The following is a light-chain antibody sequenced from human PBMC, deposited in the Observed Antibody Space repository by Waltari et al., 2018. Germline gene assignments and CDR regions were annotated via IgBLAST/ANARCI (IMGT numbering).Light chain of an antibody. V-gene: IGKV3-11*01. Sequence: EIVLTQSPATLSLSPGERATLSCRASQSVSSYLAWYQQKPRQAPRLLIYEASNRATGLPARFSGSGSGTDFTLTISSLEPEDFAVYYCQQRSNLPPYTFGQGTKLEIK. CDR3: QQRSNLPPYT. CDR2: EAS. J-gene: IGKJ2*01. CDR1: QSVSSY.